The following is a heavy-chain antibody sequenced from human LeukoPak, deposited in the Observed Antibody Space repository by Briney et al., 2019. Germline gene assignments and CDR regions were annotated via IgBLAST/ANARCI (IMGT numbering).Heavy chain of an antibody. J-gene: IGHJ5*02. D-gene: IGHD3-10*01. CDR1: EFSVGSNY. V-gene: IGHV3-66*01. CDR3: AKDYSKTSYYGSGTYYRPNWFDP. CDR2: IYSGGST. Sequence: GGSLRLSCAASEFSVGSNYMTWVRQAPGKGLEWVSLIYSGGSTYYADSVKGRFTISRDNSKNTLYLQMNSLRAEDTAVYYCAKDYSKTSYYGSGTYYRPNWFDPWGRGTLVTVSS.